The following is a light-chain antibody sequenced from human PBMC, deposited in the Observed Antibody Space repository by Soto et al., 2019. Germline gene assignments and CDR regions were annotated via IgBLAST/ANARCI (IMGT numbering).Light chain of an antibody. V-gene: IGKV3-11*01. J-gene: IGKJ4*01. CDR1: QSVSSQ. CDR2: GAS. Sequence: EMAVTQSPATLSLSPGERASLSCRASQSVSSQLACYRQRPGQAPRLLIYGASSRATGIPDRFSGGGSGTDFTLTISSLEPEDSAVYYCHQRSIRLTFGGGTKVDIK. CDR3: HQRSIRLT.